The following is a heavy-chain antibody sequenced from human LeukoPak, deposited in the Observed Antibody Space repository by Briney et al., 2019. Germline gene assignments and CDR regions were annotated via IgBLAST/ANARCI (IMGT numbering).Heavy chain of an antibody. J-gene: IGHJ4*02. CDR3: AKRSPYYFDY. CDR2: IWYDGSNK. V-gene: IGHV3-33*06. Sequence: GGSLRLSCAASGFTFSSYGMNWVRQAPGKGLEWVAVIWYDGSNKYYADSVKGRFTISRDNSKNTLYLQINNLRAEDTAVYYCAKRSPYYFDYWGRGTLVTVSS. CDR1: GFTFSSYG.